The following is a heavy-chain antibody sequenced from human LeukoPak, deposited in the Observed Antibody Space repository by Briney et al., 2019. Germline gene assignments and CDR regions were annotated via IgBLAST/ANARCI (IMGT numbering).Heavy chain of an antibody. J-gene: IGHJ4*02. D-gene: IGHD2/OR15-2a*01. Sequence: SETLSLTCTVSGDSINNYYCSWIRQPPGKGLEWIGYIYPSGSTKYSPSLKSRVTMSLDTSKNHFSLKVTSVTAADTAVYYCATSMTLQQIGYWGQGTQVTVSS. CDR2: IYPSGST. V-gene: IGHV4-59*01. CDR3: ATSMTLQQIGY. CDR1: GDSINNYY.